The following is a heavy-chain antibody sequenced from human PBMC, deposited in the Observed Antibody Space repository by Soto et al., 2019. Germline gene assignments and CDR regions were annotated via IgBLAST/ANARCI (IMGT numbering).Heavy chain of an antibody. V-gene: IGHV1-58*01. CDR1: GFTFTSSA. D-gene: IGHD6-13*01. J-gene: IGHJ5*02. CDR3: AAALAAAAPYGP. CDR2: IVVGSGNT. Sequence: VASVKVSCKASGFTFTSSAVQWVRQARGQRLEWIGWIVVGSGNTNYAQKFQERVTITRDMSTSTAYMELSSLRSEDTAVYYCAAALAAAAPYGPWGQGTLVTVSS.